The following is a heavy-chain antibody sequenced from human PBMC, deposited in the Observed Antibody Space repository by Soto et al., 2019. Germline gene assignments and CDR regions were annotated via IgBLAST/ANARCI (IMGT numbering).Heavy chain of an antibody. CDR1: GGSISSGGYS. V-gene: IGHV4-30-2*01. CDR2: IYHSGST. D-gene: IGHD5-12*01. CDR3: ARAWGDIVAPEQTVFDY. J-gene: IGHJ4*02. Sequence: QLQLQESGSGLVKPSQTLSLTCAVSGGSISSGGYSWSWIRQPPGKGLEWIGYIYHSGSTYYNPSLKSRVTISVNRSKNQFSLNLSSVTAADTAVYSCARAWGDIVAPEQTVFDYWGQGTLVTVSS.